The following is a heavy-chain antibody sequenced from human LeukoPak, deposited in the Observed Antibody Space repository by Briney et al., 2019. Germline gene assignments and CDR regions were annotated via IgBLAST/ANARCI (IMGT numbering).Heavy chain of an antibody. CDR1: GFTFSSYG. V-gene: IGHV3-33*01. CDR3: ARGRPSPCSGGSCPVKYFQH. Sequence: GGSLRLSCAASGFTFSSYGMHWVRQAPGKGLEWVAVIWYDGSNKYYADSVKGRFTISRDNSKNTLYLQMNSLRAEDTAVYYCARGRPSPCSGGSCPVKYFQHWGQGTLVTVSS. CDR2: IWYDGSNK. J-gene: IGHJ1*01. D-gene: IGHD2-15*01.